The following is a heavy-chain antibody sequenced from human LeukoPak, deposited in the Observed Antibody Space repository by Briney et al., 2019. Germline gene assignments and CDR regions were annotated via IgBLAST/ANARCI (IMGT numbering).Heavy chain of an antibody. CDR2: ISGSGGST. D-gene: IGHD3-10*01. Sequence: GGSLRLSRAASGFTFSSYAMSWVRQAPGKGLEWVSAISGSGGSTYYADSVKGRFTISRDNSKNTLYLQMNSLRAEDTAVYYCAKEGGLWFGELSPYYYYYGMDVWGQGTTVTVSS. J-gene: IGHJ6*02. CDR3: AKEGGLWFGELSPYYYYYGMDV. V-gene: IGHV3-23*01. CDR1: GFTFSSYA.